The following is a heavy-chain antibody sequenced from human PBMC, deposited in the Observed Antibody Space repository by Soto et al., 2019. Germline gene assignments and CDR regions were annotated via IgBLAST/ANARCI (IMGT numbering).Heavy chain of an antibody. D-gene: IGHD6-13*01. V-gene: IGHV4-31*03. Sequence: QVQLQESGPGLVKPSQTLSLTCTVSGGSISSGGYYWSWIRQHPGKGLEWIGYIYSSGSTYYNPSLKSRVTISVDTSKNQFSLKLSSVTAADTAVYYCARVDSSSWYSESGYFDYWGQGTLVTVSS. J-gene: IGHJ4*02. CDR3: ARVDSSSWYSESGYFDY. CDR2: IYSSGST. CDR1: GGSISSGGYY.